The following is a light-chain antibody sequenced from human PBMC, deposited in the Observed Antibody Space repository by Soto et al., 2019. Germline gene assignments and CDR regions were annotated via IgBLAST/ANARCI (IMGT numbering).Light chain of an antibody. CDR3: QKCNSWPLT. J-gene: IGKJ5*01. V-gene: IGKV3-11*01. CDR1: QGVSNY. CDR2: DAS. Sequence: EIVLTQSPATLSLSPGERATLSCRTSQGVSNYFAWYQQKPGRAPRLLIYDASSRASGVPSRFSGSGSGTDFTLTISSLEPEDVAIYYCQKCNSWPLTFGQGTRVEIK.